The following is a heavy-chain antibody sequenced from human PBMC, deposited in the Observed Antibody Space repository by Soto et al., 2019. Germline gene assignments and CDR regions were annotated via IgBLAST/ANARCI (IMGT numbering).Heavy chain of an antibody. V-gene: IGHV3-9*01. Sequence: CGSLRLSCAASGSTFDDYAMHWVRQAPGKGLEWVSGISWNSGSIGYADSVKGRFTISRDNAKNSLYLQMNSLRAEDTALYYCAKDRAFFGVVISYYFDYWGQGTLVTVSS. J-gene: IGHJ4*02. CDR3: AKDRAFFGVVISYYFDY. CDR2: ISWNSGSI. CDR1: GSTFDDYA. D-gene: IGHD3-3*01.